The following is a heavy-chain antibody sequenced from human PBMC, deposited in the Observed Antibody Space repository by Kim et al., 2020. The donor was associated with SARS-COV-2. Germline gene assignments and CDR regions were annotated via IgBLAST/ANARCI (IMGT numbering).Heavy chain of an antibody. J-gene: IGHJ4*02. D-gene: IGHD3-22*01. V-gene: IGHV3-23*01. CDR3: AKDAYYYDILDY. Sequence: YYADPVKGRFTTSRDNYKNTLYLQINSPRAEDTAVYYCAKDAYYYDILDYWGQGTLVTVSS.